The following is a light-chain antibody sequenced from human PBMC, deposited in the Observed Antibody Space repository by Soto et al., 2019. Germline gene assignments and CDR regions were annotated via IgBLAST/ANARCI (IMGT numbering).Light chain of an antibody. CDR3: LHVATFPIT. J-gene: IGKJ5*01. Sequence: DIQMTQSPSSVSASVGDRVTITCRASQYIRNHLVWYQQKPGKAPRLLIYAASTLQRGVSSRFSGSGSGTDFILTINSLQPEDLATYFCLHVATFPITFGQGTRLEIK. CDR2: AAS. CDR1: QYIRNH. V-gene: IGKV1-12*01.